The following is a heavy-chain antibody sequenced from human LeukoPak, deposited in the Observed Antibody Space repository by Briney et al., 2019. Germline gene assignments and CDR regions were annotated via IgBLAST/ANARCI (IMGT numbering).Heavy chain of an antibody. CDR1: GGSISSYY. CDR2: IYYSGST. CDR3: ARIPYYYDSSGYYGFYYYGMDV. Sequence: PSETLSLTCTVSGGSISSYYWSWLRQPPGKGLEWIGYIYYSGSTNYNPSLKSRVTISVDTSKNQFSLKLSSVTAADTAVYYCARIPYYYDSSGYYGFYYYGMDVWGQGTTVTVSS. J-gene: IGHJ6*02. D-gene: IGHD3-22*01. V-gene: IGHV4-59*08.